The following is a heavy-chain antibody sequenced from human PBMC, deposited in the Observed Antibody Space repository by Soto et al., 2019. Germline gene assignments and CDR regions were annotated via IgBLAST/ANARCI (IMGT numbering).Heavy chain of an antibody. CDR1: GCSISSYY. J-gene: IGHJ4*02. V-gene: IGHV4-59*08. Sequence: PSETLSLTCTFSGCSISSYYWTLIRQPPGKGLEWIGFIYNSGSTHYNPSLRSRVTISVDTSKNQFSLKLRSVTAADTAVYYCASMGYHYGSGSYPLDYWGQGTLVTVSS. CDR2: IYNSGST. D-gene: IGHD3-10*01. CDR3: ASMGYHYGSGSYPLDY.